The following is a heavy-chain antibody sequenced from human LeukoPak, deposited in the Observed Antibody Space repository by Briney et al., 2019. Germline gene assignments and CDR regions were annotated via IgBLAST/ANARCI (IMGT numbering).Heavy chain of an antibody. V-gene: IGHV3-30*18. CDR1: GFTFTRYG. Sequence: QTGGSLRLSCAASGFTFTRYGMHWVRQAPGKGLEWVSVISYDGSNRYYADSVKGRFTISRDISKTTVYLQMNSLRAEDAAVYYRAKDHLPADMVAMGYWGQGTLVTVAS. CDR2: ISYDGSNR. J-gene: IGHJ4*02. D-gene: IGHD5-12*01. CDR3: AKDHLPADMVAMGY.